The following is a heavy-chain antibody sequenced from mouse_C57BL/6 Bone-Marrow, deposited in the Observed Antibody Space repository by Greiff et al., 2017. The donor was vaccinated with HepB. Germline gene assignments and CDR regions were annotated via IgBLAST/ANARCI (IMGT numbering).Heavy chain of an antibody. V-gene: IGHV1-82*01. Sequence: VQLQQSGPELVKPGASVKISCKASGYAFSSSWMNWVKQRPGKGLEWIGRIYPGDGDTNYNGKFKGKATLTVDKSSSTAYMQLSSLTSEDSAVYFCAGTYYGSKCSMDYWGQGTSVTVSS. CDR3: AGTYYGSKCSMDY. D-gene: IGHD1-1*01. J-gene: IGHJ4*01. CDR2: IYPGDGDT. CDR1: GYAFSSSW.